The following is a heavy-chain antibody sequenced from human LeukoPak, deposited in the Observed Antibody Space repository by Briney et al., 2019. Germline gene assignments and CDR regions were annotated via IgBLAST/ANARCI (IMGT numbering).Heavy chain of an antibody. CDR1: GYSFTSYW. Sequence: GESLKISCKGSGYSFTSYWIGWVCQMPGEGVEWMGIIYPGDSDTRYSPSFQGQVTISADKSISTAYLQWSSLKASDTAMCYCARQPNYGDYVEGDYWGQGTLVTVSS. J-gene: IGHJ4*02. D-gene: IGHD4-17*01. V-gene: IGHV5-51*01. CDR2: IYPGDSDT. CDR3: ARQPNYGDYVEGDY.